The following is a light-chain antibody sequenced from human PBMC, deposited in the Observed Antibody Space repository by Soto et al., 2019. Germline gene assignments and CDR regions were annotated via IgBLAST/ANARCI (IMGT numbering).Light chain of an antibody. CDR1: QSISSY. CDR2: AAS. Sequence: IQMTQSPSSLSSSVGDRVTITCRESQSISSYLNWYHQKPGKAPKLLIYAASSLQSGVPSRFSGSGSGTDFTLTISSLQPEDFATYYCQQSYSTPPLTSGGGTNVDVK. V-gene: IGKV1-39*01. CDR3: QQSYSTPPLT. J-gene: IGKJ4*01.